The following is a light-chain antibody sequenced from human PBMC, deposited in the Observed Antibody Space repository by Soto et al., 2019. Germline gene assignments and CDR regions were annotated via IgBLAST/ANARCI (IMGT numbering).Light chain of an antibody. Sequence: QSVLTQPASVSVSPGQSITISCTGTSSDVGGYNYVSWYQHHPGKAPRVIIYDVSNRPSGVSNRFSGSKSGNTASLTISGLQAEYEADYYCISYTSSSTLYVFGTGTKVTDL. J-gene: IGLJ1*01. CDR3: ISYTSSSTLYV. CDR1: SSDVGGYNY. CDR2: DVS. V-gene: IGLV2-14*03.